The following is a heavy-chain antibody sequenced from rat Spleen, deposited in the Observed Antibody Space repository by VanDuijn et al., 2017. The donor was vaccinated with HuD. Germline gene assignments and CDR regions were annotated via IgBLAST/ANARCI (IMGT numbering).Heavy chain of an antibody. CDR3: ARHGYDGSYYYWDY. J-gene: IGHJ2*01. Sequence: EVQLVESGGGRVQPGRSLKLSCVASGITFNNYWMTWIRQAPGKGLEWIASIYPDGSSTYYPDTVKGRFVISKDNAKNTGNLQMNNLRSDDTAIYYCARHGYDGSYYYWDYWGQGVMVTVSS. V-gene: IGHV5-35*01. CDR1: GITFNNYW. CDR2: IYPDGSST. D-gene: IGHD1-12*02.